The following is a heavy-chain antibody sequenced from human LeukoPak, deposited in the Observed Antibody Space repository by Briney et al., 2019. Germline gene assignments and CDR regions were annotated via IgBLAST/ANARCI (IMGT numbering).Heavy chain of an antibody. CDR2: ISSNGGST. CDR1: GFTFSSYA. J-gene: IGHJ3*02. D-gene: IGHD3-9*01. Sequence: PGGSLRLSCSASGFTFSSYAIHWVRQAPGKGLEYVSAISSNGGSTYYADSVKGRFTISRDNSKNTLYLQMSSLRAEDTAVYYCVKGILRYFDSDAFDIWGQGTMVTVSS. V-gene: IGHV3-64D*06. CDR3: VKGILRYFDSDAFDI.